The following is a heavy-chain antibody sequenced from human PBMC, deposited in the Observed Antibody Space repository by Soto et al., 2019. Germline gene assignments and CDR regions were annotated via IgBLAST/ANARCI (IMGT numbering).Heavy chain of an antibody. Sequence: GGSLRLSCAASGFTFSSYAMSWVRQAPGKGLEWVSAISDSGGSTYYADSVKGRFTISRDNSKNTLYLQMNSLRAEDTAVYYCAKARASIVATLFDYWGQGTLVTVSS. CDR3: AKARASIVATLFDY. D-gene: IGHD5-12*01. V-gene: IGHV3-23*01. J-gene: IGHJ4*02. CDR1: GFTFSSYA. CDR2: ISDSGGST.